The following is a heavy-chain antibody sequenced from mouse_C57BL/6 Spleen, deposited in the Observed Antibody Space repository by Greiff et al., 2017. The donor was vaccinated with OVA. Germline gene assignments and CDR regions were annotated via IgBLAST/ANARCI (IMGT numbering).Heavy chain of an antibody. CDR1: GYTFTSYW. V-gene: IGHV1-72*01. CDR3: ARRGYGSSYYAMDY. J-gene: IGHJ4*01. D-gene: IGHD1-1*01. CDR2: IDPNSGGT. Sequence: QVQLQQSGAELVKPGASVKLSCKASGYTFTSYWMHWVKQRPGRGLEWIGRIDPNSGGTKYNEKFKSKATLTVDKPSSTAYMQLSSLTSEDSAVYYCARRGYGSSYYAMDYWGQGTSVTVSS.